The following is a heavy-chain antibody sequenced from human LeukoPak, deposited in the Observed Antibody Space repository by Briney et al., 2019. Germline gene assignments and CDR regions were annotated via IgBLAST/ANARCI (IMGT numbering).Heavy chain of an antibody. V-gene: IGHV1-69*06. CDR3: ARNGDGADYGGNSEGDAFDI. J-gene: IGHJ3*02. CDR1: GGTFSSYA. Sequence: ASVKVSCKASGGTFSSYAISWVRQAPGQGLEWMGGIIPIFGTANYAQKFQGRVTITADKSTSTAYMELSSLRSEDTAVYYCARNGDGADYGGNSEGDAFDIWGQGTMVTVSS. D-gene: IGHD4-23*01. CDR2: IIPIFGTA.